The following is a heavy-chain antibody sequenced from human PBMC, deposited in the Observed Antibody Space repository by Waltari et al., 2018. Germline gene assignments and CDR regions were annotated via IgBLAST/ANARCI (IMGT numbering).Heavy chain of an antibody. D-gene: IGHD2-21*02. CDR1: GDPISSGSYY. CDR3: ARNLESGGNSPLDH. Sequence: QVQLQESGPGLAKPSQTLSLTRPGSGDPISSGSYYWSWLRQHPGKGLEWIGHIYYSGSTDYNPSLKSRATISLDTSKNQFSLKLSSVTAADTALYYCARNLESGGNSPLDHWGQGALVTVSS. CDR2: IYYSGST. J-gene: IGHJ4*02. V-gene: IGHV4-31*03.